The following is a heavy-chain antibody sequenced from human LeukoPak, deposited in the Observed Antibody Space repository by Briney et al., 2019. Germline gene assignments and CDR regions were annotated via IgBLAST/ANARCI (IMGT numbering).Heavy chain of an antibody. CDR1: GYTFTSNY. V-gene: IGHV1-46*01. D-gene: IGHD5-18*01. Sequence: ASVKVSCKAFGYTFTSNYMHWVRQAPGQGPEWMGVISPSGGSTTYAQKFQGRVTLTRDMSTSTDYLELSSLRSEDTAVYYCARDGMQLWLRGYFDLWGRGTLVTVSS. CDR2: ISPSGGST. CDR3: ARDGMQLWLRGYFDL. J-gene: IGHJ2*01.